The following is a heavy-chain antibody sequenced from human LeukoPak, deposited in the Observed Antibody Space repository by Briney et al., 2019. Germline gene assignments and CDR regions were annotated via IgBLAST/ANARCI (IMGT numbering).Heavy chain of an antibody. Sequence: PGGSLRLSCAASGFTFSSYWMSWVRQAPGKGLEWVANIKQDGSEKYYVDSVKGRFTISRDNAKNSLYLQMNSLRAEDTAVYYCAGELLLNAFDIWGHGIMVTVSS. D-gene: IGHD2-15*01. CDR1: GFTFSSYW. CDR3: AGELLLNAFDI. J-gene: IGHJ3*02. V-gene: IGHV3-7*01. CDR2: IKQDGSEK.